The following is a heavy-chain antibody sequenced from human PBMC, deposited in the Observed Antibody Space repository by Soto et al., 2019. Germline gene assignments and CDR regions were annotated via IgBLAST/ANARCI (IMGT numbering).Heavy chain of an antibody. CDR2: ISGSGGST. D-gene: IGHD1-7*01. Sequence: PGGSLSLSCAASGFTFSSYAMSWVRQAPGKGLEWVSAISGSGGSTYYADSVKGRFTISRDNSKNTLYLQMNSLRAEDTAVYYCAKGPTTSPGFYYYYYMDVWGKGTTVTVSS. CDR3: AKGPTTSPGFYYYYYMDV. J-gene: IGHJ6*03. CDR1: GFTFSSYA. V-gene: IGHV3-23*01.